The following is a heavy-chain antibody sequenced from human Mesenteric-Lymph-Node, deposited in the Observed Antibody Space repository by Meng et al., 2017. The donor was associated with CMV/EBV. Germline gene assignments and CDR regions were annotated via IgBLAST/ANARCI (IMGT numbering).Heavy chain of an antibody. CDR1: RFTFNKYA. J-gene: IGHJ4*01. Sequence: SRFTFNKYAMHWFRQAPGKGLEWVAVIWHDGSDQYYADSVKGRFTISRDNSKNTLYLEMNSLRDEDKAVYYCVREDGYGASGSFDIWGQGTLVTVSS. CDR2: IWHDGSDQ. V-gene: IGHV3-33*01. CDR3: VREDGYGASGSFDI. D-gene: IGHD5-12*01.